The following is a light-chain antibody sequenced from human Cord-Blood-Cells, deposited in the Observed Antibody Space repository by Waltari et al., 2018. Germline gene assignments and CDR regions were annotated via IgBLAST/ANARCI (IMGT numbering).Light chain of an antibody. V-gene: IGKV3-11*01. Sequence: ELVLTQSPASVTFTPGERATRSCRAGQSVSSYLAWYQQKPGPAPMLLIDAASNSATGIPARFSGSGSGTDFTLTISSLEPEAFSVYYCQQRSNWQTFGQGTKVEIK. CDR3: QQRSNWQT. CDR2: AAS. CDR1: QSVSSY. J-gene: IGKJ1*01.